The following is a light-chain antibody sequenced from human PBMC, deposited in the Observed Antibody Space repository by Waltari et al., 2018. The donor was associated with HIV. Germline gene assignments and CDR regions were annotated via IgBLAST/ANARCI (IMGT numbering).Light chain of an antibody. CDR3: AVWDGSLSPWL. CDR1: SSNIGNTF. J-gene: IGLJ3*02. Sequence: QSVLTQSPSTSASPGQRVTISCSGTSSNIGNTFVSWYQRLPGTAPKPLIFWNNQPPSVFPDRCSGSKSDTSASLVISVLLSEREAEYFCAVWDGSLSPWLFGGGTKVAVL. V-gene: IGLV1-47*03. CDR2: WNN.